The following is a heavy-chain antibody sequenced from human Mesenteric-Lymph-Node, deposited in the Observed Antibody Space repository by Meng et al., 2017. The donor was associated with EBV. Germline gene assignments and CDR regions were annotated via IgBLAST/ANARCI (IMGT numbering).Heavy chain of an antibody. CDR1: GAAVISGSHY. Sequence: HVQLQESGPGLVKPSETLSLTCTVSGAAVISGSHYWSWIRQPPGKGLEWIGYVYYSGTTDYNPSLKSRVAISVDTSKNQVSLKMYSVTAADTATYYYARATTWGGGEDYWGQGTLVTVSS. V-gene: IGHV4-61*01. CDR2: VYYSGTT. D-gene: IGHD3-16*01. CDR3: ARATTWGGGEDY. J-gene: IGHJ4*02.